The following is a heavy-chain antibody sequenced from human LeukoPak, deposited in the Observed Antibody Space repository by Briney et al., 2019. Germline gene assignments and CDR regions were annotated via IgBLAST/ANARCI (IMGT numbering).Heavy chain of an antibody. CDR3: ARHNIVVVPAARAVYNWFDP. J-gene: IGHJ5*02. CDR2: INHSGST. V-gene: IGHV4-34*01. CDR1: GGSFSGYY. D-gene: IGHD2-2*01. Sequence: SETLSLTCAVYGGSFSGYYWSWIRQPPGKGLEWIGEINHSGSTNYNPSLKSRVTISVDTSKNQFSLKLSSVTAADTAVYYCARHNIVVVPAARAVYNWFDPWGQGTLVTVSS.